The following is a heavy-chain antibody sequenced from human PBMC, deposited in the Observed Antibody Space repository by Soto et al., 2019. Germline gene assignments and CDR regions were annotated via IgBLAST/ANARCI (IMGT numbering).Heavy chain of an antibody. CDR1: GGSITSNW. Sequence: QVQLQESGPGLVKPSETLSLTCVVSGGSITSNWWSWVRQPPGKGLEWIGEMDHSGSAKYKPSLTTRVTRSVDESKTEFSLKLSSVTAADTAVYYGVNHDSYRLDSWGQGTLGSVSS. D-gene: IGHD2-21*02. J-gene: IGHJ5*01. V-gene: IGHV4-4*02. CDR3: VNHDSYRLDS. CDR2: MDHSGSA.